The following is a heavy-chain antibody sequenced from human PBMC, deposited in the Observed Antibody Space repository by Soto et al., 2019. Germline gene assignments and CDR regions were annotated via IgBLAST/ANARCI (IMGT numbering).Heavy chain of an antibody. CDR1: GGTFSSYA. J-gene: IGHJ6*02. V-gene: IGHV1-69*13. CDR3: ARGRVVVVAATRYYGMDV. Sequence: AASVKVSCKASGGTFSSYAISWVRQAPGQGLEWMGGIIPIFGTANYAQKFQGRVTITADESTSTAYMELSSLRSEDTAVYYCARGRVVVVAATRYYGMDVWGQGTTVTVSS. D-gene: IGHD2-15*01. CDR2: IIPIFGTA.